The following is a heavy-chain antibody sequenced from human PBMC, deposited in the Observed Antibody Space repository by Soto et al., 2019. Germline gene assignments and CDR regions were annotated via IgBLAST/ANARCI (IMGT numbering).Heavy chain of an antibody. CDR1: GFTFRGYG. Sequence: GGSLRLSCAASGFTFRGYGMHWVRQAPGRGLEWVALISYDGSIKYYADSVRGRFTISRDNSKNTLHLQMNSLRAEDTAVYYCANSEYSRYKNIDVWGQGTTVTVSS. CDR3: ANSEYSRYKNIDV. J-gene: IGHJ6*02. V-gene: IGHV3-30*18. CDR2: ISYDGSIK. D-gene: IGHD5-18*01.